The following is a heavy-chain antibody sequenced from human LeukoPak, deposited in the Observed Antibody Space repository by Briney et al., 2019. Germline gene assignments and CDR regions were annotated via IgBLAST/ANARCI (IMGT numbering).Heavy chain of an antibody. V-gene: IGHV1-69*13. CDR3: AGKGTAAGTGYSWFDP. D-gene: IGHD6-13*01. Sequence: SVKVSCKASGGTFSSYAISWVRQAPGQGLEWMGGIIPIFGTANYAQKFQGRVTITADESTSTAYMELSSLRSEDTAVYYCAGKGTAAGTGYSWFDPWGQGTLVTVSS. CDR2: IIPIFGTA. J-gene: IGHJ5*02. CDR1: GGTFSSYA.